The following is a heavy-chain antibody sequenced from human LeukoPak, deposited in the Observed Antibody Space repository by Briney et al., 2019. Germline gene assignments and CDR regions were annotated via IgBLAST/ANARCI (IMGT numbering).Heavy chain of an antibody. CDR2: ISAYNGNT. D-gene: IGHD4-17*01. CDR3: ARRYGDSPYYYYYYMDV. V-gene: IGHV1-18*01. J-gene: IGHJ6*03. Sequence: ASVKVSCKASGYTFTSYGIGWVRQAPGQGLEWMGWISAYNGNTNYAQKLQGRVTMTTDTSTSTAYMELRSLRSDDTAVYYCARRYGDSPYYYYYYMDVWGKGTTVTVSS. CDR1: GYTFTSYG.